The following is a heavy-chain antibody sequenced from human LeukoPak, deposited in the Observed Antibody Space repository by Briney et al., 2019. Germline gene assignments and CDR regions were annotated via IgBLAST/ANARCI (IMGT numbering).Heavy chain of an antibody. CDR1: GFTFSIYG. Sequence: RGCLRLSCAASGFTFSIYGVHWVRPAQDKGLGWVAVIWYVGSNKYYADSVKGRFTISRDNSKNTLYLQMNSLRAEDTAVYYCAIDRAGTFDYWGQGNLVTVSS. J-gene: IGHJ4*02. CDR2: IWYVGSNK. CDR3: AIDRAGTFDY. D-gene: IGHD6-19*01. V-gene: IGHV3-33*01.